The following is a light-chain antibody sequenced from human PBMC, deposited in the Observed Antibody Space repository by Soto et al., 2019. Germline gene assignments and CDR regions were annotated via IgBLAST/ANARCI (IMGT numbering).Light chain of an antibody. J-gene: IGLJ2*01. V-gene: IGLV2-11*01. CDR3: CSYAGTYTLV. Sequence: QSALTQPRSVSGSPGQSVTISCTGTGSDVGAYKYVSWYQQHPDKAPKLMIYDVGKRPSGVPDRFSGSKSGNVASLTISGLQAEDEADYYCCSYAGTYTLVFGGGTKLTVL. CDR2: DVG. CDR1: GSDVGAYKY.